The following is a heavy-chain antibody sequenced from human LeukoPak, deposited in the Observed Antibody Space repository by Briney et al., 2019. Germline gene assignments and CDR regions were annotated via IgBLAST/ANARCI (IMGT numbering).Heavy chain of an antibody. CDR1: GFTFSPYW. CDR3: ARDRGYQMVDP. Sequence: GGSLRLACAASGFTFSPYWMYWVRQAPGKGLVWVSRINGDGSSTDYADSVKGRFTISRDNAKNTLYLQMNSLTAEDTAVYYCARDRGYQMVDPWGQGTLVTVSS. J-gene: IGHJ5*02. V-gene: IGHV3-74*01. D-gene: IGHD5-12*01. CDR2: INGDGSST.